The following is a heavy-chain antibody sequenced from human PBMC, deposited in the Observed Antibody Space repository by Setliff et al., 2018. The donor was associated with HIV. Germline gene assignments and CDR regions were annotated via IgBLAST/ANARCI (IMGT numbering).Heavy chain of an antibody. CDR3: VRDGDNMVYYFDY. D-gene: IGHD3-10*01. V-gene: IGHV1-18*01. CDR2: ISPYNGNT. Sequence: ASVKVSCKASGYPFTSYGISWVRQAPGQGLEWMGWISPYNGNTEYVKEFQGRVAMTTDTSTRTAYMELRSLRSEDTAVYYCVRDGDNMVYYFDYWGQGTLVTVSS. J-gene: IGHJ4*02. CDR1: GYPFTSYG.